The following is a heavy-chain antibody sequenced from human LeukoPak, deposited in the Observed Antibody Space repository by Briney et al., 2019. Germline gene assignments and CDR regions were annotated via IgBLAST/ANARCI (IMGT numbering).Heavy chain of an antibody. D-gene: IGHD1-7*01. J-gene: IGHJ4*02. Sequence: GASVKVSCKVSVYTLTELSMHWVRQAPGKGLEWMGGFDPEDGETIYAQKFQGRVTMTADTSTDTAYMELSSLRSEDTAVYYCPTAYHWNYGKLDYWGQGTLVTVSS. CDR3: PTAYHWNYGKLDY. CDR1: VYTLTELS. V-gene: IGHV1-24*01. CDR2: FDPEDGET.